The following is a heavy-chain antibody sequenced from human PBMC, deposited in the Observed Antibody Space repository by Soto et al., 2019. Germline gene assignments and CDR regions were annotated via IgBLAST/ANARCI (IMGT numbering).Heavy chain of an antibody. V-gene: IGHV4-30-2*01. D-gene: IGHD6-19*01. Sequence: SETLSLTCAVSGDSITRGGSSWSWIRQRPGKGLEWIGFIYHREATYYNPSLRSRVTMSLDRSKNQFSLSLSSVTAADTAVYFCARGGGWASSSYYWLDPWGQGTLVTVSS. J-gene: IGHJ5*02. CDR1: GDSITRGGSS. CDR2: IYHREAT. CDR3: ARGGGWASSSYYWLDP.